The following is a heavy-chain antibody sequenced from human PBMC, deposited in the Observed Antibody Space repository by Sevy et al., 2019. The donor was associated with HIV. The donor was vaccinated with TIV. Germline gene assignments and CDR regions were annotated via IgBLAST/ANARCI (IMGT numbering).Heavy chain of an antibody. D-gene: IGHD2-21*02. CDR3: ARGGGYCGGFWYSIDY. Sequence: GGSLRLSCAASGFTFSSYVMHWVRQAPGKGLEWVALIWYDGTIKYYADSVKGRFTISGDNSKDTLFLQLNSLTPEDTAVYYCARGGGYCGGFWYSIDYWGQGALVTVSS. CDR1: GFTFSSYV. CDR2: IWYDGTIK. V-gene: IGHV3-33*08. J-gene: IGHJ4*02.